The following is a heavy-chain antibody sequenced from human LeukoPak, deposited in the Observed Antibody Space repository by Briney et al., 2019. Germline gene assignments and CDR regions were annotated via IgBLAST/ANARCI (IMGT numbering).Heavy chain of an antibody. CDR3: ARVDGDYYDSSGLFPDY. CDR1: GGSMSSYF. V-gene: IGHV4-59*01. Sequence: PSETLSLTCTVSGGSMSSYFWSWIRQPPGKGREWIGYIYYTGSTNYNPSLKSRVTISVDTSKNQFSLKLTSVTAADTAVYYCARVDGDYYDSSGLFPDYWGQGTLVTVAS. J-gene: IGHJ4*02. D-gene: IGHD3-22*01. CDR2: IYYTGST.